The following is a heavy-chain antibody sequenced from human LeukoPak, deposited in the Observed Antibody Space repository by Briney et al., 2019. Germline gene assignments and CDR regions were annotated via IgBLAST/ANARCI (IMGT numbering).Heavy chain of an antibody. CDR2: INPSGGST. D-gene: IGHD1-26*01. CDR1: GYTFTSYY. Sequence: GASVKVSCKASGYTFTSYYIHWVRQATGQGLEWMGIINPSGGSTSYAQKFQGRVTMTRDTSTSTVYMELSSLRSEDTAVYYCARARYSSDAFDIWGQGTVVTVSS. J-gene: IGHJ3*02. CDR3: ARARYSSDAFDI. V-gene: IGHV1-46*01.